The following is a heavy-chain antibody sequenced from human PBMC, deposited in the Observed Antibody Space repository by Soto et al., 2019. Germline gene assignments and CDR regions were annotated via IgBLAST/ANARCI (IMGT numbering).Heavy chain of an antibody. Sequence: GGSLRLSCAASGFTFSSYDMHWVRQATGKGLEWVSAIGTAGDTYYPGSVKGRFTISRENAKNSLYLQMNSLRAGDTAVYYCARARCDYDWWSGCPSPSFYLDGWGKGTTVTVAS. V-gene: IGHV3-13*01. CDR2: IGTAGDT. CDR1: GFTFSSYD. CDR3: ARARCDYDWWSGCPSPSFYLDG. J-gene: IGHJ6*03. D-gene: IGHD3-3*01.